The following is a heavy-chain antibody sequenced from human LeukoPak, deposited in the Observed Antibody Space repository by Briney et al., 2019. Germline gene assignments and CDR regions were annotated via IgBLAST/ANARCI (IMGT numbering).Heavy chain of an antibody. CDR3: ARLYSWNDDDAFDI. V-gene: IGHV3-48*03. CDR2: ISSSGSTI. CDR1: GFTFSSYE. D-gene: IGHD1-20*01. Sequence: GGSLRLSCAASGFTFSSYEMNWVRQAPGKGLEWVSYISSSGSTIYYADSVKGRFTISRDNAKNSLYLQMNSLRAEDTAVYYCARLYSWNDDDAFDIWGQGTMVTVSS. J-gene: IGHJ3*02.